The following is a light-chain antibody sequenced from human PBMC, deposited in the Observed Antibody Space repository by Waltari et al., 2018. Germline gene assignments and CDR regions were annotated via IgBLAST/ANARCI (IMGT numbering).Light chain of an antibody. CDR2: DAS. J-gene: IGKJ5*01. CDR1: QSVISY. V-gene: IGKV3-11*01. Sequence: EIVLTQSLATLSLSPGERATLSCRASQSVISYLVWYQQTPGQAPRLLIYDASSRATGIPARFSGSGSGTDFTLTISSLEPEDFAVYYCQQRSDWPPHFGQGTRLEMK. CDR3: QQRSDWPPH.